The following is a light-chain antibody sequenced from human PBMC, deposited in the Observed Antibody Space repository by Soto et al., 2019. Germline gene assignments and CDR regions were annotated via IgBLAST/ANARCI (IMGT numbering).Light chain of an antibody. V-gene: IGLV2-14*03. CDR2: DVT. Sequence: QSALTQPASVSGFLGQSITISCTGTSSDVGGYNFVSWYQQHPGKAPKLTIYDVTNRPSGVSNRFSGSKSGNTAALTISARQAEDEADYYCSSYTSSNTLVVFGGGTQLTVL. CDR1: SSDVGGYNF. J-gene: IGLJ2*01. CDR3: SSYTSSNTLVV.